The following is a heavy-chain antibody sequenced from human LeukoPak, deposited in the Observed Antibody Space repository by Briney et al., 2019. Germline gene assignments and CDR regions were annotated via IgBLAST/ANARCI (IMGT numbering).Heavy chain of an antibody. J-gene: IGHJ4*02. D-gene: IGHD2-2*01. Sequence: IRYDGSNKYYAASVKGRFTISRDNSKNTLYLQMNSLRAEDTAVYYCAKFRAHCSSTSCYDYWGQGTLVTVSS. V-gene: IGHV3-30*02. CDR3: AKFRAHCSSTSCYDY. CDR2: IRYDGSNK.